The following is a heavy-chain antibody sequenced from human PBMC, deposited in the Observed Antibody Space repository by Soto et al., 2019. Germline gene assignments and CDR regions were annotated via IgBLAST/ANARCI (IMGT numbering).Heavy chain of an antibody. J-gene: IGHJ4*02. Sequence: EVQLVESGGGLVQPGGSQRLSCAASGFTFSSYWMHWVRQAPGKGLVWVSRIISDGSSTSYADSVKGRFTISRDNAKNTLYLQMNSLRAEDTAVYYCARDQGYCSGGSCYVAGYWGQGTLVTVSS. D-gene: IGHD2-15*01. CDR3: ARDQGYCSGGSCYVAGY. CDR1: GFTFSSYW. CDR2: IISDGSST. V-gene: IGHV3-74*01.